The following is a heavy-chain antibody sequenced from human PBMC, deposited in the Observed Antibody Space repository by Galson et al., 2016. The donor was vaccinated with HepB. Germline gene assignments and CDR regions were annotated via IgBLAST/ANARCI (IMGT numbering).Heavy chain of an antibody. V-gene: IGHV3-7*01. CDR2: IKQDGSEK. CDR3: ARDPYVDTAMVTEGGGDYFDY. Sequence: SLRLSCAASGFTFSSYWMSWVRQAPGKGLEWVANIKQDGSEKYYVDSVKGRFTISRDKAKNSLYLQMNSLRAEDTAVYYCARDPYVDTAMVTEGGGDYFDYWGQGTLVTVSS. J-gene: IGHJ4*02. D-gene: IGHD5-18*01. CDR1: GFTFSSYW.